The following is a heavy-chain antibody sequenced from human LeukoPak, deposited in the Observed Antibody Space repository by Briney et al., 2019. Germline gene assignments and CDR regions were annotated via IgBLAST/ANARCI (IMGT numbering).Heavy chain of an antibody. V-gene: IGHV4-34*01. CDR1: GGSFSGYY. D-gene: IGHD3-3*01. J-gene: IGHJ6*03. CDR3: ARASPYYDFWSGYYPAGYYYYYYMDV. Sequence: SETLSLTCAVYGGSFSGYYRSWVRQPPGKGLEWIGEINHSGSTNFNPSLESRVTISVDTSKNQFSLKLSSVTAADTAVYYCARASPYYDFWSGYYPAGYYYYYYMDVWGKGTTVTVSS. CDR2: INHSGST.